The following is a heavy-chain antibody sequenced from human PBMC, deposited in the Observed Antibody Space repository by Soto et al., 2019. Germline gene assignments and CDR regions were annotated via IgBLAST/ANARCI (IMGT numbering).Heavy chain of an antibody. J-gene: IGHJ4*02. CDR3: ARAQGGKTYCGGDCYSGGFDY. CDR2: IIPIFGTA. D-gene: IGHD2-21*02. CDR1: GGTFSSYA. V-gene: IGHV1-69*06. Sequence: QVQLVQSGAEVKKPGSSVKVSCKASGGTFSSYAISWVRQAPGQGLEWMGGIIPIFGTANYAQKFQGRVRITADRCTSTAYMELSSLRSEDTAVYYCARAQGGKTYCGGDCYSGGFDYWGQGTLVTVSS.